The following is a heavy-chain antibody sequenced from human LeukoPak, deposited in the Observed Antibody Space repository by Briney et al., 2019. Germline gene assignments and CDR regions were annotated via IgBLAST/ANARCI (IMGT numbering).Heavy chain of an antibody. CDR2: IYSGGST. V-gene: IGHV3-66*01. Sequence: GGTLRLTCTASGFTVSSNYMSWVRQAPGKGLEWVSVIYSGGSTYYADSVKGRFTISRENSKNTLSLHMNSLTAEDTAVYYCARSRYSRDFDYWGQGTLVTVSS. CDR3: ARSRYSRDFDY. D-gene: IGHD6-13*01. CDR1: GFTVSSNY. J-gene: IGHJ4*02.